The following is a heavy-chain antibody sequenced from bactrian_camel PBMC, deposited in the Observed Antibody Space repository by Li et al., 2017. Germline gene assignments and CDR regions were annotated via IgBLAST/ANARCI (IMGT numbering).Heavy chain of an antibody. J-gene: IGHJ4*01. CDR2: IDNDGST. Sequence: HVQLVESGGGSVQAGGSLRLSCAASRSTYMRYCMGWFRQAPGKEREGVAAIDNDGSTNYADSVKGRFTISKDNAKNTLYLQMNTLKTEDTAMYYCAKDLGSNGSPWYNYWGQGTQVTVS. V-gene: IGHV3S1*01. CDR1: RSTYMRYC. D-gene: IGHD2*01. CDR3: AKDLGSNGSPWYNY.